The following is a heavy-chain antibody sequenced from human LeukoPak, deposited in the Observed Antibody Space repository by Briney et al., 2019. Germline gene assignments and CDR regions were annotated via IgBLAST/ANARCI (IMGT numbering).Heavy chain of an antibody. D-gene: IGHD6-19*01. V-gene: IGHV1-69*13. CDR2: IIPIFGTA. CDR1: GGTFSSYA. CDR3: ARPIAVAGTRSAFDI. Sequence: ASVKVSCKASGGTFSSYAISWVRQAPGQGLEWMGGIIPIFGTANYAQKFQGRVTITADESTSTAYMELSSLTSEDTAVYYCARPIAVAGTRSAFDIWGQGTMVTVSS. J-gene: IGHJ3*02.